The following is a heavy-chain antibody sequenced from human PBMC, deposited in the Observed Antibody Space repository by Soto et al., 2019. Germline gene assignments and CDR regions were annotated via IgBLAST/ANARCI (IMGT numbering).Heavy chain of an antibody. CDR2: IYYSGST. V-gene: IGHV4-4*02. J-gene: IGHJ5*02. D-gene: IGHD3-10*01. Sequence: PSETLSLTCAVSSGSISSSNWWSWVRQPPGKGLEWIGEIYYSGSTNYNPSLKSRVTISVDTSKNQFSLKLSSVTAADTAVYYCARGGTTMVRGTFDPWGQGTLVTVSS. CDR3: ARGGTTMVRGTFDP. CDR1: SGSISSSNW.